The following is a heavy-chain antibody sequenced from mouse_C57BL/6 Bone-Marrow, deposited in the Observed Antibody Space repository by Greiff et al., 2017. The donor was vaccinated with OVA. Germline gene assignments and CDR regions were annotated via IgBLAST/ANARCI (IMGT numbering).Heavy chain of an antibody. J-gene: IGHJ4*01. Sequence: EVKLVESGGDLVKPGGSLKLSCAASGFTFSSYGMSWVRQTPDKRLEWVATISSGGSYTYYPDSVKGRFTISRDNAKNTLYLQMSSLKSEDTAMYYCARHLLPPCAMDYWGQGTSVTVSS. D-gene: IGHD1-1*01. CDR1: GFTFSSYG. CDR2: ISSGGSYT. CDR3: ARHLLPPCAMDY. V-gene: IGHV5-6*01.